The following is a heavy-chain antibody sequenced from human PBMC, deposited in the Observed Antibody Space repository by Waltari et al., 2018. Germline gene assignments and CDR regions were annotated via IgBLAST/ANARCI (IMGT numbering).Heavy chain of an antibody. J-gene: IGHJ6*03. D-gene: IGHD4-17*01. CDR1: GGSISSSSYY. Sequence: QLQLQESVPGLVKPSETLSLTCTVSGGSISSSSYYWGWIRQPPGKGLEWIGSIYYSGSTYYNPSLKSRVTISVDTSKNQFSLKLSSVTAADTAVYYCARAVNDYASWGYYYYYMDVWGKGTTVTVSS. V-gene: IGHV4-39*01. CDR2: IYYSGST. CDR3: ARAVNDYASWGYYYYYMDV.